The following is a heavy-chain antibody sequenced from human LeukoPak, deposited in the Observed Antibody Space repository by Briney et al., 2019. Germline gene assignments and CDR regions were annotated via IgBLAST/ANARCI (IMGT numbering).Heavy chain of an antibody. J-gene: IGHJ4*02. CDR3: ARDPGAMIQGAFDY. CDR1: GFTFNKFA. D-gene: IGHD5-12*01. CDR2: VSYDGSEK. V-gene: IGHV3-30*04. Sequence: AGGSLRLSCAASGFTFNKFAFHWVRQAPGKGLDWIAAVSYDGSEKYYTDSVKGRFTISSDTSKNIVSLQMNSLRVEDTAIYYCARDPGAMIQGAFDYWGQGTLVTVSS.